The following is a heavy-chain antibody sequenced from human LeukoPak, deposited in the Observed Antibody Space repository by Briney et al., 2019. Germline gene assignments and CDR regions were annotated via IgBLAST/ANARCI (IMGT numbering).Heavy chain of an antibody. Sequence: KPSETLSLTCTVSGGSISNSYWSWIRQPPGKGLEWIGYIYYSGSTNYNPSLKSRVTISVDTSKNQFSLKLSSVTAADTAVYYCARVKQRGYYLKNAFDIWGQGTMVTVSS. CDR2: IYYSGST. CDR1: GGSISNSY. CDR3: ARVKQRGYYLKNAFDI. D-gene: IGHD3-22*01. V-gene: IGHV4-59*01. J-gene: IGHJ3*02.